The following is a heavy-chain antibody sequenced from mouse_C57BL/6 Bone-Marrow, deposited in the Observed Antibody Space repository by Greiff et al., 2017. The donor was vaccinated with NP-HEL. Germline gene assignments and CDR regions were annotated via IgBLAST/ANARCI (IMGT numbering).Heavy chain of an antibody. CDR3: ARGAY. CDR2: IYPGDGDT. V-gene: IGHV1-80*01. J-gene: IGHJ3*01. CDR1: GYAFSSYW. Sequence: QVQLKESGAELVKPGASVKISCKASGYAFSSYWMNWVKQRPGKGLEWIGQIYPGDGDTNYNGKFKDKASLTADKSSSTAYMQVGSLTSEDSAVYFCARGAYWGQGTLVTVSA.